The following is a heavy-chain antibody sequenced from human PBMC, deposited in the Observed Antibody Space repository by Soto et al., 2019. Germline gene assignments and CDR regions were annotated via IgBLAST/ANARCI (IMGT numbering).Heavy chain of an antibody. D-gene: IGHD5-18*01. CDR3: ARDAVPMDTAMVKVRYYYYYYGMDV. J-gene: IGHJ6*02. CDR1: GFTFSSYA. CDR2: ISYDGSNK. Sequence: PWGSLRLSCAASGFTFSSYAMHWVRQAPGKGLEWVAVISYDGSNKYYADSVKGRFTISRDNSKNTLYLQMNSLRAEDTAVYYCARDAVPMDTAMVKVRYYYYYYGMDVWGQGTTVTVSS. V-gene: IGHV3-30-3*01.